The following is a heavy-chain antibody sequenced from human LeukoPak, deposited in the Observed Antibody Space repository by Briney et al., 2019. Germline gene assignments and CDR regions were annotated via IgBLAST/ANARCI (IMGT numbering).Heavy chain of an antibody. CDR3: ARADRLDGGPYLIGP. CDR2: TNPNSGGT. Sequence: EASVKVSCKTSGYSFTDYYMHWVRQAPGQGLEWMGWTNPNSGGTSSAQKFQGRVTMTRDTSITTVYMEVSWLTSDDTAIYYCARADRLDGGPYLIGPWGQGTLVTVSS. V-gene: IGHV1-2*02. J-gene: IGHJ5*02. CDR1: GYSFTDYY. D-gene: IGHD2-21*01.